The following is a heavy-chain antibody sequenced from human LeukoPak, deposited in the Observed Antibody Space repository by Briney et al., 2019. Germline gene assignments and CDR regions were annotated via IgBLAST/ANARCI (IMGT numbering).Heavy chain of an antibody. Sequence: GGSLRLSCAASGFTFSSYWMHWVRQAPGKGPVWVSRINSDGSSTSYAHSVKGRFTISRDNAKNTLYLQMNSLRAENTAVYYCARGSWFFVDYWGQGTLVTVSS. CDR1: GFTFSSYW. V-gene: IGHV3-74*01. D-gene: IGHD6-13*01. CDR3: ARGSWFFVDY. J-gene: IGHJ4*02. CDR2: INSDGSST.